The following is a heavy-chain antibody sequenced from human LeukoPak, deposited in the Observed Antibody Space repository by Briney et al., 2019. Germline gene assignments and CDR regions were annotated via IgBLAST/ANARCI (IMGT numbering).Heavy chain of an antibody. Sequence: GGSLRLSCAASGFTFSTYEMNWVRQAPGKGLEWVSYIPSSGSTIYYVDSVKGRFTISRDNAKSSLYLQMNSLRVEDTAVYYCASEATGATGYFDYWGQGTLVTVSS. CDR3: ASEATGATGYFDY. J-gene: IGHJ4*02. CDR1: GFTFSTYE. CDR2: IPSSGSTI. V-gene: IGHV3-48*03. D-gene: IGHD1-26*01.